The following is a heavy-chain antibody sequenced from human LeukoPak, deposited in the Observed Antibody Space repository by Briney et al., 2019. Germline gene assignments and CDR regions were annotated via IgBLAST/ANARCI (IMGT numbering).Heavy chain of an antibody. V-gene: IGHV4-39*01. CDR1: GGSISSTSYY. CDR3: ARQECNGGSCYSRAIWFDP. D-gene: IGHD2-15*01. CDR2: IYHTGTT. J-gene: IGHJ5*02. Sequence: SETLSLTCDVSGGSISSTSYYWGWIRQPPGKGLEWTGSIYHTGTTYYSPSLKSRVTISVQTSKNQFSLKLSSVTAADTAVYYCARQECNGGSCYSRAIWFDPWGQGTLVTVSS.